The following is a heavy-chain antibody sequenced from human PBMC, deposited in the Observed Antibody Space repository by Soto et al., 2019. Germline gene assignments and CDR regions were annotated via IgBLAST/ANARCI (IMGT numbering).Heavy chain of an antibody. CDR1: GYSXTSYW. CDR2: IDPSDSET. V-gene: IGHV5-10-1*01. CDR3: ARRIYGDYSAGYFDY. D-gene: IGHD4-17*01. J-gene: IGHJ4*02. Sequence: GXSXKISFRGSGYSXTSYWICLVRQIPGKGLEWMGRIDPSDSETNYRTSLQVHVTSSADKSITTDYLQWNRLKSSDRAMYFCARRIYGDYSAGYFDYWGQGTLVTVSP.